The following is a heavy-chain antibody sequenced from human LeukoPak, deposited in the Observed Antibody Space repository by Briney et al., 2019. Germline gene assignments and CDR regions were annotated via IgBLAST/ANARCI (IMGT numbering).Heavy chain of an antibody. CDR1: GVSISSSSYY. CDR3: VRVRYYYGSGRPGFDP. Sequence: SETLSLTCTVSGVSISSSSYYWGWLRQPPGKGLEWIGSIYYSGSTYNNPSLKSRVTISVNTSKNQFFLRLSSVPASDTVVYYCVRVRYYYGSGRPGFDPWGQGTLVTVSS. CDR2: IYYSGST. V-gene: IGHV4-39*07. D-gene: IGHD3-10*01. J-gene: IGHJ5*02.